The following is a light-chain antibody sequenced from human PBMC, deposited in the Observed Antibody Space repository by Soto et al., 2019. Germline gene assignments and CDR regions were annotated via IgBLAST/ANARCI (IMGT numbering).Light chain of an antibody. CDR3: QSYDSTLSDRYV. CDR1: SSNIGAGYD. CDR2: GNI. J-gene: IGLJ1*01. V-gene: IGLV1-40*01. Sequence: QSVLTQPPSVSGAPGQRVTISCTGSSSNIGAGYDVHWYQQRPGTGPKLLIFGNINRPSGVPDRFSGSKSGTSASLAITGLQAEDEGDYYCQSYDSTLSDRYVFGTGTKFTAL.